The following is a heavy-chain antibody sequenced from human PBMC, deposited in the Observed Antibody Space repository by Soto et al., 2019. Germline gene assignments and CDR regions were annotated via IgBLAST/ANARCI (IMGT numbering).Heavy chain of an antibody. V-gene: IGHV4-59*01. J-gene: IGHJ6*02. CDR3: ARMVVVPAAIRNYYYGMDV. D-gene: IGHD2-2*01. CDR2: IYYSGST. Sequence: PSETLSLTCTVSGGSISSYYWSWIRQPPGKGLEWIGYIYYSGSTNYNPSLKSRVTISVDTSKNQFSLKLSSVTAADTAVYYCARMVVVPAAIRNYYYGMDVWGQGTTVT. CDR1: GGSISSYY.